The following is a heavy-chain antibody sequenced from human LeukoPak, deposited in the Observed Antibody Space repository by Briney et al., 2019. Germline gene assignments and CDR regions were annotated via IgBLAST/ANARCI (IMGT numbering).Heavy chain of an antibody. CDR2: ISYDGSNK. V-gene: IGHV3-30*18. J-gene: IGHJ4*02. CDR3: AKDPRKMVRGDKPYIDY. D-gene: IGHD3-10*01. CDR1: GFTFSSYG. Sequence: GGSLRLSCAASGFTFSSYGMHWVRQAPGKGLEWVAVISYDGSNKYYADSVKGRFTISRDNSKNTLYLQMNSLRAEDTAVYYCAKDPRKMVRGDKPYIDYWAREPWSPSPQ.